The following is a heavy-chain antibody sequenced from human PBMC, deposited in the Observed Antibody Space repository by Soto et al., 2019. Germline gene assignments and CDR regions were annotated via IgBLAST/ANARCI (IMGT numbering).Heavy chain of an antibody. CDR2: IYWDDSK. J-gene: IGHJ4*02. CDR3: AHKGPEDWPLDY. D-gene: IGHD3-9*01. Sequence: QITLKESGPTLVRPTQTLTLTCAFSGFSLSTSGVGVGWIRQPPGKALEWLAVIYWDDSKHYSPSLRSRLTITKDTSKNQAVSTMTNMDPMDTGTYYCAHKGPEDWPLDYWGQGTLVTVSS. CDR1: GFSLSTSGVG. V-gene: IGHV2-5*02.